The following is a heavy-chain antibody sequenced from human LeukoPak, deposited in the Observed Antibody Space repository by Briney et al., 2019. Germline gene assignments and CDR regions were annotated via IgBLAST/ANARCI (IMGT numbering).Heavy chain of an antibody. Sequence: GGSLRLSCAASGFTFSSYAMSWVRQAPGKGLEWVSAISGSGGSTYYADSVKGRFTISGGNSKNTLYLQMNSLRAEDTAVYYCAKVVIGELGAYYFDYWGQGTLVTVSS. D-gene: IGHD3-10*01. CDR3: AKVVIGELGAYYFDY. CDR2: ISGSGGST. CDR1: GFTFSSYA. V-gene: IGHV3-23*01. J-gene: IGHJ4*02.